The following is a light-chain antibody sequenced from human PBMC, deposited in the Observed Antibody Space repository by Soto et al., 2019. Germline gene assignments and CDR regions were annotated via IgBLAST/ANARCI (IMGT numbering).Light chain of an antibody. J-gene: IGLJ1*01. Sequence: QSALTQPASVSGSPGQSITISCTGTSSDVGSYNLVSWYQQHPGKAPKLMIYEGSKRPSGVSNRFSGSKSGNTASLTISGLQAEDEVDYFCCSYAGSIIHVIATVRKV. CDR3: CSYAGSIIHV. CDR1: SSDVGSYNL. CDR2: EGS. V-gene: IGLV2-23*01.